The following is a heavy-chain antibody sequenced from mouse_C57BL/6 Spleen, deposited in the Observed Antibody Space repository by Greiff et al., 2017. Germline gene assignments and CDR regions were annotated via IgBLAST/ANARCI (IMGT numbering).Heavy chain of an antibody. CDR1: GYAFSSYW. CDR2: IYPGDGDT. D-gene: IGHD2-4*01. J-gene: IGHJ4*01. V-gene: IGHV1-80*01. CDR3: ARLGDYDGYAMDY. Sequence: QVQLQQSGAELVKPGASVKISCKASGYAFSSYWMNWVKPRPGKGLEWIGQIYPGDGDTNYNGKFKGTATLTADKSSSTAYMQLSSLTSEDSAVSFCARLGDYDGYAMDYWGQGTSVTVSS.